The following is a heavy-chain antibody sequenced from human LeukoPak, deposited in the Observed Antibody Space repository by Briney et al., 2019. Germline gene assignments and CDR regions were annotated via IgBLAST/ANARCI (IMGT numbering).Heavy chain of an antibody. D-gene: IGHD3-22*01. V-gene: IGHV3-30*18. CDR3: AKEAAGYDRTLDY. Sequence: GGSLRLSCAASGFTFSNYWMTWVRQAPGKGLEWVALISYDANNKYYTDSVKGRFTISRDNSKNTLYLQMNSLKAEDTAVYYCAKEAAGYDRTLDYWGQGTLVTVSS. CDR2: ISYDANNK. J-gene: IGHJ4*02. CDR1: GFTFSNYW.